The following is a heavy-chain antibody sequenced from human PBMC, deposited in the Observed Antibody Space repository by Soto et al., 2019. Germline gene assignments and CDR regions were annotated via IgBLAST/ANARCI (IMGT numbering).Heavy chain of an antibody. V-gene: IGHV3-74*01. Sequence: EVQLVESGGGLVQPGGSLRLSCAASGFTFSSYWMHWVRQAPGKGLVWVSRINSDGGRTNYADSVKGRSTISRDSAKSTLYLQMNSLRAEDTAVYYWARPAMVRVGAFEIWGQGTMVTVSS. CDR2: INSDGGRT. D-gene: IGHD5-18*01. J-gene: IGHJ3*02. CDR1: GFTFSSYW. CDR3: ARPAMVRVGAFEI.